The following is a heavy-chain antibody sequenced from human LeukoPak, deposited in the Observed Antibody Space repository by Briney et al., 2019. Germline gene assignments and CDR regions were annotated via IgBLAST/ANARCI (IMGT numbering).Heavy chain of an antibody. CDR1: GFTFSSYW. V-gene: IGHV3-74*01. J-gene: IGHJ6*02. CDR3: ARAQWELGIMDYYYGMDV. D-gene: IGHD1-26*01. Sequence: PGGSLRPSCAAPGFTFSSYWMHWVRQAPGKGLVWVSRINSDGSSTSYADSVKGRFTISRDNTKNTLYLQMNSLRAEDTAVYYCARAQWELGIMDYYYGMDVWGQGTTVTVSS. CDR2: INSDGSST.